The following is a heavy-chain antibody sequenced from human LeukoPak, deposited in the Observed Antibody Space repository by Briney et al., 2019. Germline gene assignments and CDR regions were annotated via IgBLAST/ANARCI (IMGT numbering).Heavy chain of an antibody. CDR1: GFTFSSYS. Sequence: GGSLRLSCATSGFTFSSYSMNWVRQAPGKGLERLSYISSSSTIYYADSVKGRFTISRDNAKNSLYLQMNSLRADDTAVYYCATKTSSSWYLGYWGQGTLVTVSS. CDR3: ATKTSSSWYLGY. CDR2: ISSSSTI. D-gene: IGHD6-13*01. J-gene: IGHJ4*02. V-gene: IGHV3-48*04.